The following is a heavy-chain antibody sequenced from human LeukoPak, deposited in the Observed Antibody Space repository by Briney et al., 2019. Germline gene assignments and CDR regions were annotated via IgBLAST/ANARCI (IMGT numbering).Heavy chain of an antibody. CDR1: GFTFSYYG. CDR2: IVYDGRNQ. J-gene: IGHJ4*02. D-gene: IGHD5-12*01. CDR3: VKSMLGGYRLLIDS. V-gene: IGHV3-30*18. Sequence: GKSLRLSCAASGFTFSYYGIHWVRQVPGKGLEWVAVIVYDGRNQFYADPVKGRFTISRDNSKNTLFLQMNSLRAEDTAVYYCVKSMLGGYRLLIDSWGQGTLVTVSS.